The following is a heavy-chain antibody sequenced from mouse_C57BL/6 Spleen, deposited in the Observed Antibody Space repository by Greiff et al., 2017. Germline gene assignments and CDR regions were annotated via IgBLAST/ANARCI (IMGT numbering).Heavy chain of an antibody. V-gene: IGHV5-17*01. D-gene: IGHD2-5*01. Sequence: EVKLVESGGGLVKPGGSLKLSCAASGFTFSDYGMHWVRQAPEKGLEWVAYISSGSSTTYYAATVKGRFTISRDNAKNTLFLQMTSLRSEDTAMYYCARIYYSNYDYAMDYWGQGTSVTVSS. CDR3: ARIYYSNYDYAMDY. CDR2: ISSGSSTT. J-gene: IGHJ4*01. CDR1: GFTFSDYG.